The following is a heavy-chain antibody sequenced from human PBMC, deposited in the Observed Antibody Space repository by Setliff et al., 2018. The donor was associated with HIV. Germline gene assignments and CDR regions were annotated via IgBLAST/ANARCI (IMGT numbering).Heavy chain of an antibody. D-gene: IGHD3-10*01. J-gene: IGHJ4*02. V-gene: IGHV3-30*03. Sequence: PGGSLRLSCAVSGFTLSDYAMHCVRQAPGKGLEWVAVISYDGTNEYYADSVKGRFTISRDNYKNTVFLQMNSLRVDDSALYYCARPYYYASGSYDYWGQGTLVTVSS. CDR3: ARPYYYASGSYDY. CDR2: ISYDGTNE. CDR1: GFTLSDYA.